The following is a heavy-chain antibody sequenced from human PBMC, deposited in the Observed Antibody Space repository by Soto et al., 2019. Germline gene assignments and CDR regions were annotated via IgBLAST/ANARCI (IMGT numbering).Heavy chain of an antibody. V-gene: IGHV4-39*01. CDR2: ISYSGST. CDR3: ARHTDCGSGSSCLGSDNMDTDAFDI. CDR1: GGSISSDSYY. D-gene: IGHD3-10*01. Sequence: PSETLSLTCTVSGGSISSDSYYWGWIRQSPEKGLEWIASISYSGSTYYNPTLKSRLIISVDTSKNQFSLRLTSVTAADTAVYYCARHTDCGSGSSCLGSDNMDTDAFDIWGQGTMVTVS. J-gene: IGHJ3*02.